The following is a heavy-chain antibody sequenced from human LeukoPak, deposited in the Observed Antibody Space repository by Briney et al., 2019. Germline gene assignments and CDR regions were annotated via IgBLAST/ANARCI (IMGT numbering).Heavy chain of an antibody. V-gene: IGHV3-30*18. Sequence: PGGSLRLSCEASGFTFSTYGMHWVRQAPGKGLEWVAVVSFDSNNIYYADSVKGRFTISRDNSKNTLYLQMNSLRAEDTAVYYCAKVLGQQLAPFDYWGQGSLVTVSS. J-gene: IGHJ4*02. CDR3: AKVLGQQLAPFDY. CDR1: GFTFSTYG. CDR2: VSFDSNNI. D-gene: IGHD6-13*01.